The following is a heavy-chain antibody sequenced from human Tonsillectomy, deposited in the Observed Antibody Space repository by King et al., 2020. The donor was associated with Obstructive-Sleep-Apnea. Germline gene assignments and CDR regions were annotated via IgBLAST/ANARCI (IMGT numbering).Heavy chain of an antibody. Sequence: QLVQSGGGVVQPWMSLRLSCAASGFTFSSYAIHWVRKAPGKWLEWGAGISYVGSNKYYADSGKGRFTISRDNSKNTLYLQMNSLRAEDTAVYYCARDGGYSGYDQGDYWGQGTLVTVSS. CDR1: GFTFSSYA. CDR3: ARDGGYSGYDQGDY. J-gene: IGHJ4*02. CDR2: ISYVGSNK. V-gene: IGHV3-30*01. D-gene: IGHD5-12*01.